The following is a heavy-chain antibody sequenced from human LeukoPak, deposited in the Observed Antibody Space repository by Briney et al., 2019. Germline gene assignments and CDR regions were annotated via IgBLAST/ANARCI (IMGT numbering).Heavy chain of an antibody. D-gene: IGHD5-18*01. Sequence: PGGSLRLSCAASGFTFSDYYMSWIRQSQGKGLEWVSYISSSSYYTNYADSVKGRFTISRDNAKNSLYLQLNSLRAEDTAVYYCARDDGTSMVPFDYWGQGTLVTVSS. CDR3: ARDDGTSMVPFDY. V-gene: IGHV3-11*05. CDR2: ISSSSYYT. CDR1: GFTFSDYY. J-gene: IGHJ4*02.